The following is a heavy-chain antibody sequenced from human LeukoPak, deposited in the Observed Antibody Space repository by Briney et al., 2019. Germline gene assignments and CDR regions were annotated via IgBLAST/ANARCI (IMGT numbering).Heavy chain of an antibody. D-gene: IGHD2-21*01. Sequence: GGSLRLSCAASGFTFSNHWMHWVRQAPGKGLVWVSRIDEGGSNAMYADSVKGRFSISRDNAKNTVNLQMKSLRAEDTGVYYCIRDEALWRLDYWGQGTLVTVSS. J-gene: IGHJ4*02. CDR3: IRDEALWRLDY. CDR1: GFTFSNHW. V-gene: IGHV3-74*03. CDR2: IDEGGSNA.